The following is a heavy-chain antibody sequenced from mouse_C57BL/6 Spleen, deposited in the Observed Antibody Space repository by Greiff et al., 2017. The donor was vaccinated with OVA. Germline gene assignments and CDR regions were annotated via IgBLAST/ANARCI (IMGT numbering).Heavy chain of an antibody. J-gene: IGHJ2*01. Sequence: VQLQQPGAELVKPGASVKLSCKASGYTFTSYWMQWVKQRPGQGLEWIREIDPSDSYTNYNQKFKGKATLTVDTSSSTAYMQLSSLTSEDSAVYYCARYYYGSSYPFDYWGQGTTLTVSS. CDR2: IDPSDSYT. V-gene: IGHV1-50*01. CDR1: GYTFTSYW. CDR3: ARYYYGSSYPFDY. D-gene: IGHD1-1*01.